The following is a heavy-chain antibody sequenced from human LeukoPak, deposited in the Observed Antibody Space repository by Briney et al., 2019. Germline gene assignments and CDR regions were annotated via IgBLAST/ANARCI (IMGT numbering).Heavy chain of an antibody. V-gene: IGHV4-59*01. J-gene: IGHJ6*03. D-gene: IGHD3-22*01. CDR3: TRGSIAYYYMDV. CDR2: IYYSGST. CDR1: GGSISSYY. Sequence: PSETLSLTCTVSGGSISSYYWSWIRQPPGKGLEWIGNIYYSGSTYYNPSLKSRVTISVDTSKNQFSLKLSSVTAADTAVYYCTRGSIAYYYMDVWGKGTTVTISS.